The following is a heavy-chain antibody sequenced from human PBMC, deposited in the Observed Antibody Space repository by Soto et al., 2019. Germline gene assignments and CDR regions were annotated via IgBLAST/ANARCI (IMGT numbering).Heavy chain of an antibody. CDR1: GFSLNTGGVG. Sequence: TLKESGPTLVKPTQTLTLTCTFSGFSLNTGGVGVGWVRQPRGKAMAWLALIYWDDDERYRPSLRSRLNITKDTINNQVVLTMTNMDPEDTATYSCVRNWRYYGGDYYYGMDAWGQGTTVTVSS. D-gene: IGHD3-10*01. J-gene: IGHJ6*02. CDR3: VRNWRYYGGDYYYGMDA. V-gene: IGHV2-5*02. CDR2: IYWDDDE.